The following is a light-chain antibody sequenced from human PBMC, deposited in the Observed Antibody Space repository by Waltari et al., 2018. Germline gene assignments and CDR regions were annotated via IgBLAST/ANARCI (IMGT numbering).Light chain of an antibody. CDR3: QAWDSSTAV. J-gene: IGLJ2*01. V-gene: IGLV3-1*01. CDR2: QDN. Sequence: SYELTQPPSVSVSPGQTASITCPGDKLGDNYACWYQQKPGQSPVLVIYQDNKRPSGIPERFSGSNSGNTATLTISGTQAMDEADYFCQAWDSSTAVFGGGTKLTVL. CDR1: KLGDNY.